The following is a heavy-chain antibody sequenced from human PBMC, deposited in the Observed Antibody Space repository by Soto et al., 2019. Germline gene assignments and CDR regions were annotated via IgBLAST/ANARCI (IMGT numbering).Heavy chain of an antibody. CDR1: GFTFSSYA. Sequence: TGGSLRLSCAASGFTFSSYAMAWVRQTPVKGLEWVSVIRGNGDTTYYADSVKGRFTISRDNSKNTLYLQMNSLRAEDTAVYFCAKQQGPGTPYYYAMDVWGQGTTVNVSS. J-gene: IGHJ6*02. CDR3: AKQQGPGTPYYYAMDV. D-gene: IGHD2-15*01. V-gene: IGHV3-23*01. CDR2: IRGNGDTT.